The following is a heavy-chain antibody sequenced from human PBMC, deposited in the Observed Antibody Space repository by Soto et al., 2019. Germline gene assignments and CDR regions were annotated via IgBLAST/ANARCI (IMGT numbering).Heavy chain of an antibody. J-gene: IGHJ1*01. Sequence: ASVKVSCKASGYTFTTYSMHWVRQAPGQRLEWMGCINAGYGNTEYSQKFQGRVTITRDTSASTVYMDLSSLRSEDTAVYYCARDRVESGYPEYFQHWGQGTLVTVSS. CDR3: ARDRVESGYPEYFQH. V-gene: IGHV1-3*01. D-gene: IGHD3-22*01. CDR2: INAGYGNT. CDR1: GYTFTTYS.